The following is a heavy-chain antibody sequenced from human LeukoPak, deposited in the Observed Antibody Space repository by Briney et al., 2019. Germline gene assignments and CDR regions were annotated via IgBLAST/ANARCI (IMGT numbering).Heavy chain of an antibody. CDR1: GFTFSNYA. D-gene: IGHD2-15*01. V-gene: IGHV3-21*01. Sequence: GGSLRLSCVASGFTFSNYAMSWVRQAPGKGLEWVSSITSSSSYIYYADSLKGRFTISRDNAQNSLYLQMDSLRAEDTAVYYCARDKVADYWGQGTLVTVSS. J-gene: IGHJ4*02. CDR2: ITSSSSYI. CDR3: ARDKVADY.